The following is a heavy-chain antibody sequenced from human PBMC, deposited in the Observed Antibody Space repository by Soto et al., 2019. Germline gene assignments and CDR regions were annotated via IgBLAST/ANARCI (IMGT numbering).Heavy chain of an antibody. Sequence: QVQLVQSGAVVKKPGSSVKVSCKASGGTFSSYAISWVRQAPGQGLEWMGGIIPIFGTANYAQKFQGRVTIIADESTSTAYMELSSLRSEDTAVFYCASNNNVLTGSYYYGMDVWGQGTTVTVSS. J-gene: IGHJ6*02. V-gene: IGHV1-69*12. CDR2: IIPIFGTA. D-gene: IGHD3-9*01. CDR1: GGTFSSYA. CDR3: ASNNNVLTGSYYYGMDV.